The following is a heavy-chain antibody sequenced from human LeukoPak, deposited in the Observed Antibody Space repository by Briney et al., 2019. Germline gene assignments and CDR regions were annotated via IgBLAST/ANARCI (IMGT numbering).Heavy chain of an antibody. CDR2: ISDIGGRT. D-gene: IGHD2-8*01. Sequence: GGSLRLSCAASGFTFSSYAMSWVRQAPGKGLEWVSAISDIGGRTYDADSVKGRFTISRDNSKNTLYLQMNSLRAEDTAVYYCAKDTSIGRYCTNGVCSPFDYWGQGTLVTVSS. CDR1: GFTFSSYA. CDR3: AKDTSIGRYCTNGVCSPFDY. V-gene: IGHV3-23*01. J-gene: IGHJ4*02.